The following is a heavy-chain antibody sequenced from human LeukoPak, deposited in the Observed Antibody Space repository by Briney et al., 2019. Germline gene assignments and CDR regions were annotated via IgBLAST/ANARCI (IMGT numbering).Heavy chain of an antibody. J-gene: IGHJ3*02. Sequence: GRSLRLSCAASGFTFSTYAMHWVRQAPGKGLEWVAFISYDGTNKYCADSVKGRFTISRDNSKNTLYLQMNSLRAEDTALYYCAREIITGYAFDIWGQGTMVTVSS. D-gene: IGHD1-20*01. V-gene: IGHV3-30-3*01. CDR3: AREIITGYAFDI. CDR1: GFTFSTYA. CDR2: ISYDGTNK.